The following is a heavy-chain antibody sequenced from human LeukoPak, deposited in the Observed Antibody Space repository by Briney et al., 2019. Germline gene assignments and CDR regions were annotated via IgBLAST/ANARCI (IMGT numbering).Heavy chain of an antibody. D-gene: IGHD3-22*01. J-gene: IGHJ6*02. Sequence: SVKVSCKASGYTFTSYGISWVRQAPGQGLEWMGGIIPIFGTANYAQKFQGRVTITADESMSTAYMELSSLRSEDTAMYYCARGPVVVVYGMDVWGQGTTVTVPS. CDR3: ARGPVVVVYGMDV. V-gene: IGHV1-69*13. CDR1: GYTFTSYG. CDR2: IIPIFGTA.